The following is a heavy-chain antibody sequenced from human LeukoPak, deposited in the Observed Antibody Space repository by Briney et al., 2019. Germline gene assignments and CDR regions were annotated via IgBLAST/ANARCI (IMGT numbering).Heavy chain of an antibody. V-gene: IGHV3-20*04. CDR2: INWNGDNT. D-gene: IGHD1-26*01. J-gene: IGHJ4*02. CDR1: GFTFDDYG. CDR3: AATYSGNWEFDY. Sequence: GGSLRLSCAGSGFTFDDYGMSWVRQAPGKGLEWVSGINWNGDNTGSADSVKGRFTISRDNAKNSLYLEMNSLRAEDTALYYCAATYSGNWEFDYWGQGTLVTVSS.